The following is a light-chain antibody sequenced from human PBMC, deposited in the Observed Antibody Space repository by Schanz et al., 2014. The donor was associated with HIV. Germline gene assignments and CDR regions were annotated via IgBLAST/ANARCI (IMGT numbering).Light chain of an antibody. CDR3: QQYGSSPWT. CDR1: QMFISSY. CDR2: GAS. V-gene: IGKV3-20*01. Sequence: EIVMTQSPVTLSVSPGERATLSCRASQMFISSYLAWYQQKPGQAPRLLIYGASNRATGIPDRFSGSGSGTDFTLTISRLEPEDFAVYHCQQYGSSPWTFGPGTKVEVK. J-gene: IGKJ1*01.